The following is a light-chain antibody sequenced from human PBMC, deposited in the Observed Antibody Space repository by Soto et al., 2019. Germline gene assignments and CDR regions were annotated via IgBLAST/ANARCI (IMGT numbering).Light chain of an antibody. CDR3: AAWDDSLNGYV. J-gene: IGLJ1*01. V-gene: IGLV1-44*01. CDR2: SNN. CDR1: SSNIGSNT. Sequence: QSVLTQPPSASGTPGQRVTISCSGSSSNIGSNTVNWYQQLPGTAPKLLIYSNNQRPSGVPDRFSGSKSGTSASLAISGLQSEDEGDYYCAAWDDSLNGYVFGTGTKVTV.